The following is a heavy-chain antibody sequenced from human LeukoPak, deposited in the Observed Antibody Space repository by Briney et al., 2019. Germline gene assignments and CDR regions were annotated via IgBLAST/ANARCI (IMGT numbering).Heavy chain of an antibody. Sequence: SETLSLTCTVSGGSMRGGAYFWIWFRQPPGKGLEWIGYIYHSGTTFYNPSLRRRVTISIDTSKNQFSLKVISLTAADTAVYYCARGDFITGRTSYMDVWGKGATVTVSS. CDR3: ARGDFITGRTSYMDV. D-gene: IGHD1/OR15-1a*01. V-gene: IGHV4-30-2*01. CDR2: IYHSGTT. J-gene: IGHJ6*03. CDR1: GGSMRGGAYF.